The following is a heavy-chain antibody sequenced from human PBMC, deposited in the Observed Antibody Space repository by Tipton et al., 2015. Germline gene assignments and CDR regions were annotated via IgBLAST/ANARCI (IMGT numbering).Heavy chain of an antibody. CDR2: ISHSGNT. J-gene: IGHJ4*02. Sequence: TLSLTCAVSAYSISTDYYWVWIRQPPGKGLEWIGTISHSGNTFYNPSLKSRVTISADTSKNQFSLRLSSVTAADTAVYYCACHDYDLLTRDYQTVDYWGQGTLVLVSS. CDR1: AYSISTDYY. V-gene: IGHV4-38-2*01. D-gene: IGHD3-9*01. CDR3: ACHDYDLLTRDYQTVDY.